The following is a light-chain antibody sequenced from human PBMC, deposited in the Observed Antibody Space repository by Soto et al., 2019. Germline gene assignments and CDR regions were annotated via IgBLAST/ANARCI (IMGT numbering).Light chain of an antibody. V-gene: IGKV3-11*01. CDR1: QSVGNY. CDR2: DAS. CDR3: QKRSNWPLWS. J-gene: IGKJ1*01. Sequence: EIVLTQSPATLSLSPGERATLSCRASQSVGNYLAWYQQKPGQAPRLLIYDASTRATGVPARFSGSGSGTDFTLTISRLEPEDFAVYFCQKRSNWPLWSFGQGTKVDIK.